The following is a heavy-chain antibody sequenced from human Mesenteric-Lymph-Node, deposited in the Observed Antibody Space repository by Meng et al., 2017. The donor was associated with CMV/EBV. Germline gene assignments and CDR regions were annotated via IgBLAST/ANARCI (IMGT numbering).Heavy chain of an antibody. CDR1: GFTFSSHW. CDR2: TKPDGSQK. CDR3: AKGNSGSYNIRDAFDI. Sequence: GESLKISCAASGFTFSSHWMNWVRQAPGKGLEWVANTKPDGSQKYYVDSVKGRFTISRDNAKNSLYLQMNSLRAEDTALYYCAKGNSGSYNIRDAFDIWGQGTMVTVSS. V-gene: IGHV3-7*03. D-gene: IGHD1-26*01. J-gene: IGHJ3*02.